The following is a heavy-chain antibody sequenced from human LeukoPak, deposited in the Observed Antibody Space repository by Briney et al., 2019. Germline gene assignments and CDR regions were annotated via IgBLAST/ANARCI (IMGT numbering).Heavy chain of an antibody. D-gene: IGHD3-10*01. Sequence: SETLSLTCSVSGGSMSSSSYYWDWIRQPPGKGLEWIGNIHYNGNTYYNPSLKSRVTMSLDTSKNQLSLRLTSVTAADTAVYFCARLTGGLNYFDYWGQGTLVTVSS. J-gene: IGHJ4*02. CDR1: GGSMSSSSYY. CDR3: ARLTGGLNYFDY. V-gene: IGHV4-39*01. CDR2: IHYNGNT.